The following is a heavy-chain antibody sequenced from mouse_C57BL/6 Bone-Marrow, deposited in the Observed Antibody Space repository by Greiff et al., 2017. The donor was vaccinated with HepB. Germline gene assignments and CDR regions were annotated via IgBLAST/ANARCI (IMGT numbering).Heavy chain of an antibody. CDR2: IYPRSGNT. CDR1: GYTFTSYG. Sequence: VQLQQSGAELARPGASVKLSCKASGYTFTSYGISWVKQRTGQGLEWIGEIYPRSGNTYYNEKFKGKATLTADKSSSTAYMELRSLTSEDSAVYVCAREGYYYGSSPPFDYWGQGTTLTVSS. CDR3: AREGYYYGSSPPFDY. D-gene: IGHD1-1*01. V-gene: IGHV1-81*01. J-gene: IGHJ2*01.